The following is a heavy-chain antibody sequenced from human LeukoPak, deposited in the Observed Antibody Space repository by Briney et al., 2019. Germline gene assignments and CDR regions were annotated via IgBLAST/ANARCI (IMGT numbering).Heavy chain of an antibody. V-gene: IGHV1-8*01. CDR2: MNPNNNNT. Sequence: ASVKVSCKASGYTFTSYDINWVRQATGQGLEWMGWMNPNNNNTGYAQKFQGRVTMTRNTSISTAYMELSSLRSEDTAVYYCARYPRSNYNFDSWGQGTLVTVSS. CDR3: ARYPRSNYNFDS. CDR1: GYTFTSYD. D-gene: IGHD5-24*01. J-gene: IGHJ4*02.